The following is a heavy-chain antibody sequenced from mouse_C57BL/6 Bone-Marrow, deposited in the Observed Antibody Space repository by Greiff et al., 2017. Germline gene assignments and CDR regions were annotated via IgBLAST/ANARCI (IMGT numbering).Heavy chain of an antibody. J-gene: IGHJ4*01. CDR3: TPHYYAMDY. CDR2: IDPENGDT. Sequence: VQLQQSGAELVRPGASVKLSCTASGFNIKDDYMHWVKQRPEQGLEWIGWIDPENGDTEYASKFQGKATITADTYSNTAYLQLSSLTSEDTAVYYCTPHYYAMDYWGQGTSVTVSS. V-gene: IGHV14-4*01. CDR1: GFNIKDDY.